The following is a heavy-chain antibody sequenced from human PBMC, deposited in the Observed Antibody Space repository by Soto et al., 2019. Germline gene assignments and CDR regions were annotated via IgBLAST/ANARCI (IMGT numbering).Heavy chain of an antibody. CDR1: GFTFSDYY. J-gene: IGHJ4*02. Sequence: LRLSCSASGFTFSDYYMNWFRQAPGKCLEGLGYISTSGITTYYADSVLGRFTISRDNPKNSLNLQMNSLGAEDTAAYHSAIVRGGGSVDYWGQGTLVTVSS. D-gene: IGHD2-15*01. CDR2: ISTSGITT. V-gene: IGHV3-11*01. CDR3: AIVRGGGSVDY.